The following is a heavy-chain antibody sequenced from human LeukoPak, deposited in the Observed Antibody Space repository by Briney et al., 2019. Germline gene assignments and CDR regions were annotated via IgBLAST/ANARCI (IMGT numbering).Heavy chain of an antibody. CDR2: ISSSSGIT. V-gene: IGHV3-23*01. J-gene: IGHJ5*02. Sequence: GGSLRLSCAASGFTFSSFAMSWVRQAPGRGMEWVSLISSSSGITDYADSVKGRFTISRDNSKNTLFLQMDSLRAEDTALYYCAKGDYSNYALPFDPWGQGTLVTVSS. CDR1: GFTFSSFA. CDR3: AKGDYSNYALPFDP. D-gene: IGHD4-4*01.